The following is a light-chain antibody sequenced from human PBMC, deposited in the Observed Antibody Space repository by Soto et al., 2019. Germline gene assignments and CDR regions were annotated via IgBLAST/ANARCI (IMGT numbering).Light chain of an antibody. Sequence: DIQMTQSPSSLSASVGDRVTITCRSSQSISNYLNWYQQKPGKAPKLLIYAASGLQGGVPSRFSGRGSGTDFTITISNLKPEDFATYCCQQTYSTPWTFGQGTKVEIK. CDR3: QQTYSTPWT. J-gene: IGKJ1*01. CDR2: AAS. CDR1: QSISNY. V-gene: IGKV1-39*01.